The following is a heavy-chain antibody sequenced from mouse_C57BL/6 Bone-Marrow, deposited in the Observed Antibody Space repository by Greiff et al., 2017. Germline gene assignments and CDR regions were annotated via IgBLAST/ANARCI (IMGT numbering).Heavy chain of an antibody. V-gene: IGHV5-15*01. Sequence: EVQVVESGGGLVQPGGSLKLSCAASGFTFSDYGMAWVRQAPRKGPEWVAFISNLAYSIYYADTVTGRFPISRENAKNTLYLEMSSLRSEDTAMYYCARRRDYDGYSYAMDYWGQGTSVTVSS. J-gene: IGHJ4*01. D-gene: IGHD2-3*01. CDR1: GFTFSDYG. CDR3: ARRRDYDGYSYAMDY. CDR2: ISNLAYSI.